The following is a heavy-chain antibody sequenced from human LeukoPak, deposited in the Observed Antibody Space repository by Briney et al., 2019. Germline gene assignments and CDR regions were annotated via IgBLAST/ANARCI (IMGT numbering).Heavy chain of an antibody. CDR3: AAVRGVGTFDP. Sequence: SETLSLTCTVSGGSISSSSYYWSWIRQPPGKGLEWIGYIYYSGSTNYNPSLKSRVTISVDTSKNQFSLKLSSVTAADTAVYYCAAVRGVGTFDPWGQGTLVTVSS. V-gene: IGHV4-61*01. J-gene: IGHJ5*02. CDR1: GGSISSSSYY. CDR2: IYYSGST. D-gene: IGHD3-10*01.